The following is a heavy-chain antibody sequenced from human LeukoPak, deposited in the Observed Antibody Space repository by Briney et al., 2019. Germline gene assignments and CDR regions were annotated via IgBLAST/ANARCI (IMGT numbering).Heavy chain of an antibody. J-gene: IGHJ4*02. CDR3: ASQSYGLFEY. CDR2: IKQDGSEK. V-gene: IGHV3-7*01. Sequence: GGSLRLSCAASGFTLSSFGMHWVRQAPGKGLEWVANIKQDGSEKYYVDSVKGRFTISRDNAKNSLYLQMNSLRAEDTAVYYCASQSYGLFEYWGQGTLVTVSS. CDR1: GFTLSSFG. D-gene: IGHD3-10*01.